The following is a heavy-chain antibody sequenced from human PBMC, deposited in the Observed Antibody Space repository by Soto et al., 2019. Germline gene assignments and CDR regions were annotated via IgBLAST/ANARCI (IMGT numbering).Heavy chain of an antibody. D-gene: IGHD4-17*01. CDR1: GYTFTSYY. CDR3: ARTSYYADFNWFDP. Sequence: ASVKVSCKASGYTFTSYYMHWVRQAPGQGLEWMGIINPSGGTTNYAQKFQGRVIVTWDTSTSTVYMELTSLRSEDTAVYYCARTSYYADFNWFDPWGQGTLVTVSS. V-gene: IGHV1-46*03. J-gene: IGHJ5*02. CDR2: INPSGGTT.